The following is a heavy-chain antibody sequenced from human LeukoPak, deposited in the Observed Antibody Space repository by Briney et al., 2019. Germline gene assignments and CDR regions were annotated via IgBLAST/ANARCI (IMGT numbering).Heavy chain of an antibody. Sequence: SETLSLTCAVYGGSFSGYYWSWIRQPQGQGLEWIGEINNSGSTNYNPSLKSRVTISVDTSKNQFSLKLSSVTAADTAVYYCARVLNTVGANSGDYWGQGTLVTVSS. CDR2: INNSGST. CDR1: GGSFSGYY. J-gene: IGHJ4*02. CDR3: ARVLNTVGANSGDY. D-gene: IGHD1-26*01. V-gene: IGHV4-34*01.